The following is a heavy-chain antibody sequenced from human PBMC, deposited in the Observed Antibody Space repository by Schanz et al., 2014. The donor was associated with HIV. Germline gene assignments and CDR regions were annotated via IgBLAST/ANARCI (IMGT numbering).Heavy chain of an antibody. CDR1: GGTFSIYA. CDR3: ARTSGWSNRAWWYFDL. J-gene: IGHJ2*01. CDR2: IIPIFGTT. D-gene: IGHD6-19*01. Sequence: QVQLVQSGAEVKKPGSSVKVSCKASGGTFSIYAISWVRQAPGQGLEWRGGIIPIFGTTNYAQKFQGRVTITADESTSTAYMELSSLRSEDTAVYYCARTSGWSNRAWWYFDLWGRGTLVTVSS. V-gene: IGHV1-69*01.